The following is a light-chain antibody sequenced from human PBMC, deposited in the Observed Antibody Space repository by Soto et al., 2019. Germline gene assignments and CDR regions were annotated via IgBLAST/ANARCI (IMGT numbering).Light chain of an antibody. CDR2: DAS. CDR1: QSISSW. Sequence: DIPMTQSPSTLSASVGDRVTITCRASQSISSWLAWYQQKPGKAPKLLIYDASSLESGVPSRFSGSGSGTEFTLTISSLQPDDFATYYCQQYNSYSQPFGQGTKLEIK. J-gene: IGKJ2*01. CDR3: QQYNSYSQP. V-gene: IGKV1-5*01.